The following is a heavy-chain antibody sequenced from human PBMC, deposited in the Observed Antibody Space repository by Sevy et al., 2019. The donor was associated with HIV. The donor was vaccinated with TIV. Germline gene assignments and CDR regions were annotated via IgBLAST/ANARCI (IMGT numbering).Heavy chain of an antibody. CDR2: VYYSGST. D-gene: IGHD4-17*01. CDR3: AKGFYGAFDP. Sequence: SETLSLTCTVSGGPMTTYYWSWLRQPPGKGLEWIRYVYYSGSTNYNPSLKSRVTISVDTSKNQFSLKLTSVTAADTAVYYCAKGFYGAFDPWGQGTLVTVSS. J-gene: IGHJ5*02. V-gene: IGHV4-59*03. CDR1: GGPMTTYY.